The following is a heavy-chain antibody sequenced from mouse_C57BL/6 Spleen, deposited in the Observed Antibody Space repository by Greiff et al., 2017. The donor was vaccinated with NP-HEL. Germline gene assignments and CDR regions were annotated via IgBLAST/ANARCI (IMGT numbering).Heavy chain of an antibody. V-gene: IGHV1-80*01. CDR1: GYAFSSYW. CDR3: ATYYSNYPYFDV. J-gene: IGHJ1*03. Sequence: VQLQQSGAELVKPGASVKISCKASGYAFSSYWMNWVKQRPGKGLEWIGQIYPGDGDTNYNGKFKGKATLTADKSSSTAYMQLSSLTSEDSAVYFCATYYSNYPYFDVWGTGTTVTVSS. D-gene: IGHD2-5*01. CDR2: IYPGDGDT.